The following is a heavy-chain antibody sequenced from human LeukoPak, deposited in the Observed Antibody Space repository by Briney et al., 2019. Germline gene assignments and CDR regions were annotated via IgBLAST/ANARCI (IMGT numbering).Heavy chain of an antibody. V-gene: IGHV1-2*02. CDR3: ARGDKVWELPALVDY. J-gene: IGHJ4*02. D-gene: IGHD1-26*01. Sequence: ASVKVACKASGYTFTGYYMHWVRQAPGQGLEWMGWINPNSGGTNYAQKFQGRVTMTRDTSISTAYMELSRLRSDDTAVYYCARGDKVWELPALVDYWGQGTLVTVSS. CDR2: INPNSGGT. CDR1: GYTFTGYY.